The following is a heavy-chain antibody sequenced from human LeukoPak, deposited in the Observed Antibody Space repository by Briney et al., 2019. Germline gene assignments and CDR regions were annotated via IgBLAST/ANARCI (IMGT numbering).Heavy chain of an antibody. J-gene: IGHJ4*02. CDR3: AKDVLAAAGYYLDS. CDR2: ISGTGANT. Sequence: TGGSPRLSCAASGFVFSNYAMSWVRQAPGKGLEWVSTISGTGANTYYAGSVKGRFTISRDNSKNTLFLQMNSLRAEDTAVYYCAKDVLAAAGYYLDSWGQGTLVTVSS. D-gene: IGHD6-13*01. CDR1: GFVFSNYA. V-gene: IGHV3-23*01.